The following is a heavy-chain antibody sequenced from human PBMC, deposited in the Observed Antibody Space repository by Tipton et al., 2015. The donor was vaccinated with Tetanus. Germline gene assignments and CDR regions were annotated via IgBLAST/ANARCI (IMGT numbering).Heavy chain of an antibody. CDR1: GGSFSFYY. V-gene: IGHV4-34*01. D-gene: IGHD6-19*01. Sequence: LRLSCTVSGGSFSFYYWNWVRQSPGKGLEWIGEISHSGSSSYSPSLKSRVTISVDTSKNQFSLKLNSVTAADTAVYYCVRESSSGWFVDYWGQGTVVTVFS. J-gene: IGHJ4*02. CDR2: ISHSGSS. CDR3: VRESSSGWFVDY.